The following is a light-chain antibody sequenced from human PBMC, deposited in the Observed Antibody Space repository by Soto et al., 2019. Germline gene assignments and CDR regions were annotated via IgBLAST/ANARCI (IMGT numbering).Light chain of an antibody. CDR3: QQYPTP. J-gene: IGKJ1*01. CDR2: GAS. Sequence: EIVLTQSPGTLSLSPGERATLSCRASQSVSSSYLAWYQQKPGQAPRLLIYGASSRATGIPDRFSGSGSGTDFTLTISRLEPEDFAVYYCQQYPTPFGQGTKVEIK. V-gene: IGKV3-20*01. CDR1: QSVSSSY.